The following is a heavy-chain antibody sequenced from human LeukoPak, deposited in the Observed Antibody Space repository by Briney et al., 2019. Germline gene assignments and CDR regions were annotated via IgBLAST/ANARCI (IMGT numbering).Heavy chain of an antibody. V-gene: IGHV4-59*01. CDR1: GGSISSYY. CDR3: ARCNWNDLQFDY. D-gene: IGHD1-1*01. Sequence: SETLSLTCTVSGGSISSYYWSWIRQPPGKGLEWIGYIYYSGSTNYNPSLKSRVTISVDTSKNQFSLKLSSVTAADTAVYYCARCNWNDLQFDYWGQGTLVTVSS. CDR2: IYYSGST. J-gene: IGHJ4*02.